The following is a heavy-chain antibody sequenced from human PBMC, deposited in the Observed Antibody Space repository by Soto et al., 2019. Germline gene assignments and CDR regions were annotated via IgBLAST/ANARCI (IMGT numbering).Heavy chain of an antibody. CDR3: AGDRGYSGYDSPRYYYGMDV. J-gene: IGHJ6*02. V-gene: IGHV3-33*01. CDR2: IWYDGSNK. D-gene: IGHD5-12*01. CDR1: GFTFSSYG. Sequence: QVQLVESGGGVVQPGRSLRLSCAASGFTFSSYGMHWVRQAPGKGLEWVAVIWYDGSNKWYADSVKGRFTISRDNSKNTLHLQMKSLRAEDTAVYSCAGDRGYSGYDSPRYYYGMDVWGQGTTVTVSS.